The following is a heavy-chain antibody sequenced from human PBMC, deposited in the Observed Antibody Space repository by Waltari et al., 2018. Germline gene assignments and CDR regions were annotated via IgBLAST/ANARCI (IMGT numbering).Heavy chain of an antibody. V-gene: IGHV3-53*01. CDR3: AREETAAAGLDY. CDR2: IYSGGST. J-gene: IGHJ4*02. CDR1: GFTVSSNY. D-gene: IGHD6-13*01. Sequence: EVQLVESGGGLIQPGGSLRLSCAASGFTVSSNYMRWVRQAPGKGLEWVSVIYSGGSTYYADSVKGRFTISRDNSKNTLYLQMNSLRAEDTAVYYCAREETAAAGLDYWGQGTLVTVSS.